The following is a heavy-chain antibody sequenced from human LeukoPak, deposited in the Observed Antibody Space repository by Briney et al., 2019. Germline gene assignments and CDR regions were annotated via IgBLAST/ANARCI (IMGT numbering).Heavy chain of an antibody. CDR1: GGSIGTYY. Sequence: KPSETLSLTCTVSGGSIGTYYWSWIRQSPGKGLEWIGYIYVTGTRYNPYLQSRVTISVDRSRNQFFLKMSSVTAADTAVYYCAKDGSGPYYSMFDPWGQGTLVIVSS. D-gene: IGHD2-2*01. CDR3: AKDGSGPYYSMFDP. V-gene: IGHV4-4*09. CDR2: IYVTGT. J-gene: IGHJ5*02.